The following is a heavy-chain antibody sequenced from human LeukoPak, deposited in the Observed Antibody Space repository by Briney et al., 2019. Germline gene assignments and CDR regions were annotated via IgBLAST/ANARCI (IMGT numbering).Heavy chain of an antibody. CDR3: ARVGKAAAGFDY. CDR2: ISSSSSYI. D-gene: IGHD6-13*01. V-gene: IGHV3-21*01. J-gene: IGHJ4*02. CDR1: GFTFSSYS. Sequence: GGSLRLSCAASGFTFSSYSMNWVRQAPGKGLEWVSSISSSSSYIYYADSVKGRFTISRDNAKNSLYLQMNSLRAEDTAVYYCARVGKAAAGFDYWGQGTLVTVSS.